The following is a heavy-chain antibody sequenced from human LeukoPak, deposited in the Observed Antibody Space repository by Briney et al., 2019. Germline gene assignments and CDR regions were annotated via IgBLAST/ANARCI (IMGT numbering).Heavy chain of an antibody. CDR2: ISAYNGNT. CDR1: GYTFTSYG. CDR3: AREDIGSGFFAL. J-gene: IGHJ3*01. V-gene: IGHV1-18*01. D-gene: IGHD6-19*01. Sequence: ASVKVSCKASGYTFTSYGIGWVRQAPGQGLEWMGWISAYNGNTNYAQRLQGRVTMTTDTSTSTAYMELRSLRSDDTAVYYCAREDIGSGFFALWGQGTMVTVSS.